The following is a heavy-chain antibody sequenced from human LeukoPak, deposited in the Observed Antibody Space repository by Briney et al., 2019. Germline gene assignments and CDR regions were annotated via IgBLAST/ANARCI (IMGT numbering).Heavy chain of an antibody. D-gene: IGHD3-9*01. CDR2: VYYRGTT. CDR3: ARDRMNYDILTGYYSGYFDF. V-gene: IGHV4-59*01. Sequence: SETLPLTCTVSGGSLISYYWSWIRQPPGKELEWIGYVYYRGTTNYNPSLKSRVTISVDTSKNQFSLNLTSVTAADTAVYYCARDRMNYDILTGYYSGYFDFWGPGTLVTVSS. CDR1: GGSLISYY. J-gene: IGHJ4*02.